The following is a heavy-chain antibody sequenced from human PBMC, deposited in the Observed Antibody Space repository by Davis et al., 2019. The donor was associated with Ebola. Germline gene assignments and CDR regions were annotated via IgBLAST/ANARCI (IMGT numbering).Heavy chain of an antibody. Sequence: ASVKVSCKASGYTFTSYDINWVRQATGQGLEWMGWMNPNSGNTGYAQKFQGRVTMTRNTSISTAYMELSSLRSEDTAVYYCARAGVTIFGVLYYYYYGMDVWGQGTTVTVSS. V-gene: IGHV1-8*01. CDR3: ARAGVTIFGVLYYYYYGMDV. D-gene: IGHD3-3*01. CDR2: MNPNSGNT. J-gene: IGHJ6*02. CDR1: GYTFTSYD.